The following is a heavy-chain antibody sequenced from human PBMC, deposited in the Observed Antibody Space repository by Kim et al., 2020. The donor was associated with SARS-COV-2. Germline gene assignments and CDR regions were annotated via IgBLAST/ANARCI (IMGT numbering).Heavy chain of an antibody. D-gene: IGHD3-10*01. CDR1: GFTFSDYY. J-gene: IGHJ4*02. CDR2: ISSSDSII. V-gene: IGHV3-11*01. Sequence: GGSLRLSCAASGFTFSDYYMNWIRQAPGKGLEWISHISSSDSIIYYADSVKGRFTISRDNAKNSLYLQMNSLRAEDTAVYYCAREPLGSHYFDYWGQGSL. CDR3: AREPLGSHYFDY.